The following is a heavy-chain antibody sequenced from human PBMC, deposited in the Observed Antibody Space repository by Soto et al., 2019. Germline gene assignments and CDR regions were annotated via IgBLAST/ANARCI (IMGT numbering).Heavy chain of an antibody. CDR2: IDSCGRNL. CDR3: ARQAARNHIDS. CDR1: GFTFSNYS. J-gene: IGHJ4*02. V-gene: IGHV3-11*01. Sequence: QVQLVESGGGLVKPGGSLRLSCVASGFTFSNYSMSWIRQAPGKGLEWLAFIDSCGRNLYYADSVRGRFTISRDNAKNALYLQMNRPRADETAVYYCARQAARNHIDSWGQGNSVTVSS. D-gene: IGHD6-6*01.